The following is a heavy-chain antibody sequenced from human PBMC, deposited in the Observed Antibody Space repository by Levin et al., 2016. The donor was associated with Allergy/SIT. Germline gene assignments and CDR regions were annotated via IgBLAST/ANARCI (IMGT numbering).Heavy chain of an antibody. CDR3: SRVRAGLYYFDY. CDR2: SGDKANGYTT. J-gene: IGHJ4*02. D-gene: IGHD3-10*01. Sequence: GESLKISCAASGFTFSDHYMHWLRQAPGKGLEWVGRSGDKANGYTTEYAASVKGRFTISRDDSKNSLFLQMNSLKADDTAVYYCSRVRAGLYYFDYSGQGTLVTVSS. V-gene: IGHV3-72*01. CDR1: GFTFSDHY.